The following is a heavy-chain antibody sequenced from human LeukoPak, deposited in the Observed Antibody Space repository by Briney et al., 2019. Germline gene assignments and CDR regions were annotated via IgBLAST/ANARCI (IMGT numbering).Heavy chain of an antibody. Sequence: GDCLKISCKGSGYTFPSYWIGWVRQMPGKGLEWMGVIYPGDSDTRYSPSFQGQVTISADKSINTAYLQWSSLKASDTAIYYCARQEYSGYINYYGMDVWGQGTTVTVSS. V-gene: IGHV5-51*01. D-gene: IGHD5-12*01. CDR1: GYTFPSYW. CDR2: IYPGDSDT. CDR3: ARQEYSGYINYYGMDV. J-gene: IGHJ6*02.